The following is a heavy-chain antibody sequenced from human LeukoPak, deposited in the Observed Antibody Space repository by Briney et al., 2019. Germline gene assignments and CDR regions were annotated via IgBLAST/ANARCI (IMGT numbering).Heavy chain of an antibody. CDR2: IKYDGSEE. Sequence: PGGSLRLSCAASGLTFSGQWMNCVRQAPGQGLEWVANIKYDGSEEYYADSVKGRFTISRDNAKNSLSLQMNYVRAGDTAIYYCAYTNHLTYWGQGTLVTVSS. J-gene: IGHJ4*02. CDR1: GLTFSGQW. CDR3: AYTNHLTY. D-gene: IGHD3-16*01. V-gene: IGHV3-7*01.